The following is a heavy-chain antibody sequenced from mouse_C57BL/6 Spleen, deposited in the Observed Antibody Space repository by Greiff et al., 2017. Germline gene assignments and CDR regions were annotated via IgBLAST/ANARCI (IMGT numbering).Heavy chain of an antibody. CDR3: ARGEDYYGSSYAYYAMDY. J-gene: IGHJ4*01. V-gene: IGHV1-59*01. CDR2: IDPSDSYT. D-gene: IGHD1-1*01. CDR1: GYTFTSYW. Sequence: QVQLKQPGAELVRPGTSVKLSCKASGYTFTSYWMHWVKQRPGQGLEWIGVIDPSDSYTNYNQKFKGKATLTVDTSSSTAYMQLSSLTSEDSAVYYCARGEDYYGSSYAYYAMDYWGQGTSVTVSS.